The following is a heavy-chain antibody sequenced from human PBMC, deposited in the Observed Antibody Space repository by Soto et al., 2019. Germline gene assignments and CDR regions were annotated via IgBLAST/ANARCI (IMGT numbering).Heavy chain of an antibody. CDR3: AKDRGEYYYCWKYWYFDL. D-gene: IGHD3-3*01. V-gene: IGHV3-23*01. Sequence: GGSLRLSCAASGFTFSSYAMSWVRQAPGKGLEWVSAISGSGGSTYYADSVKGRFTISRDNSKNTLYPQMNSLRAEDTAVYYCAKDRGEYYYCWKYWYFDLWGRGTLVTVSS. J-gene: IGHJ2*01. CDR2: ISGSGGST. CDR1: GFTFSSYA.